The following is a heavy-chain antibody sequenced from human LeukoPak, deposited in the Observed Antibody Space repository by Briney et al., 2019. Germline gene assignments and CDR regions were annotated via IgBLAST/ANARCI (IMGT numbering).Heavy chain of an antibody. J-gene: IGHJ6*02. CDR2: ITGSGGNT. CDR3: AKAASSSWPSYYYGMDV. Sequence: PGGSLRLSCAASGFIFSSYSMSWVRQAPGKGLEWVSVITGSGGNTYYADSAKGRFTISKDNSKNTVYLQMSSLRVDDTAVYYCAKAASSSWPSYYYGMDVWGQGTMVTVSS. V-gene: IGHV3-23*01. D-gene: IGHD6-13*01. CDR1: GFIFSSYS.